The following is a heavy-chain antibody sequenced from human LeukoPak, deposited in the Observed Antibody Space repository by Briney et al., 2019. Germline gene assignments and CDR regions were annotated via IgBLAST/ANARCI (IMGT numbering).Heavy chain of an antibody. CDR3: TTGNFGPY. CDR1: GFTFSDAW. Sequence: GRSLRLSCAASGFTFSDAWMNWVRQAPGKGLEWVGRIKRKTEGGTTDYVAPVKGRFIISRDDSKNTLYLQMNSLKTEDTAFYYCTTGNFGPYWGQGTLVTVSS. J-gene: IGHJ4*02. V-gene: IGHV3-15*07. CDR2: IKRKTEGGTT. D-gene: IGHD3-10*01.